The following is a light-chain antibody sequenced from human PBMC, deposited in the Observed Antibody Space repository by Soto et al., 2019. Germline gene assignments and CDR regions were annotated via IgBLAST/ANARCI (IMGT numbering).Light chain of an antibody. CDR3: QQYGGSLSWT. J-gene: IGKJ1*01. CDR2: GAS. CDR1: QSVSSNY. V-gene: IGKV3-20*01. Sequence: EVVLTQSPGTLSLSPGERATLSCRASQSVSSNYLAWYQHKPGQAPRLLIYGASDRAAGIPDRFSGGGSGTDFTLPISRLEHEDYAVYYCQQYGGSLSWTLGQGTKVEIK.